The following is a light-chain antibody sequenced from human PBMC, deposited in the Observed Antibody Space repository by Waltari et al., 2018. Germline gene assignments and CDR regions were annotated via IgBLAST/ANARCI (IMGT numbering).Light chain of an antibody. V-gene: IGKV3-15*01. CDR2: AAS. J-gene: IGKJ2*03. CDR1: QSVGTN. CDR3: QQYDKWPPFS. Sequence: ETVITQSPATQSVSPGDRATLSCRASQSVGTNVAWYQQKPGQAPRLLIYAASTRASDIPTRFSGSGSGTEFTFTITGLQSEDFALYFCQQYDKWPPFSFGQGTNLELK.